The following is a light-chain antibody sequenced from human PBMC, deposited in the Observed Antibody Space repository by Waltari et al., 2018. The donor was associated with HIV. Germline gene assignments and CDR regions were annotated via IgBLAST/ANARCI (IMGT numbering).Light chain of an antibody. V-gene: IGKV4-1*01. CDR3: QQYYSTPRT. J-gene: IGKJ1*01. CDR2: WAA. Sequence: DIVMPQPQESLVVSLGERPPIKCKSSQSVCDSLSNKTYLAWDQQKPGQPPKLLIYWAAAREFGVPDRFSGGGSGTDFTLTIRGLQAADMAVYYCQQYYSTPRTFGRGTKVEI. CDR1: QSVCDSLSNKTY.